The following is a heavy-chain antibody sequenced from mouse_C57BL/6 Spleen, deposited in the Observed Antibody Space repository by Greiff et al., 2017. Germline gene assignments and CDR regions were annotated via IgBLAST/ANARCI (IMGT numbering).Heavy chain of an antibody. CDR1: GYAFSSSW. CDR2: IYPGDGDT. V-gene: IGHV1-82*01. D-gene: IGHD2-1*01. J-gene: IGHJ4*01. Sequence: QVQLQQSGPELVKPGASVKISCKASGYAFSSSWMNWVKQRPGKGLEWIGRIYPGDGDTNYNGKFKGKATLTADKSSSTAYMQLSSLTSEDSAVYFCARWEKIYYGPDYARDYWGQGTSVTVSS. CDR3: ARWEKIYYGPDYARDY.